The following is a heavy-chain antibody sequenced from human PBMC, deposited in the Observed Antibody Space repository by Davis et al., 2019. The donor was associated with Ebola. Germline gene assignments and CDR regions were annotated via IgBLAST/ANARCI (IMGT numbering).Heavy chain of an antibody. V-gene: IGHV3-21*01. CDR3: ARANNNWNMFDP. CDR2: ISSSSSYI. CDR1: GFTFSSYS. D-gene: IGHD1/OR15-1a*01. J-gene: IGHJ5*02. Sequence: ESLKISCAASGFTFSSYSMNWVRQAPGKGLEWVSSISSSSSYIYYADSVKGRFTISRDNAKNSLYLQMNSLRAEDTAVYYCARANNNWNMFDPWGQGTLVTVSS.